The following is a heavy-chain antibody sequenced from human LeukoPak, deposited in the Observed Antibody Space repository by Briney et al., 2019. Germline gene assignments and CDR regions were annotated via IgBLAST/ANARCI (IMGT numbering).Heavy chain of an antibody. J-gene: IGHJ6*03. D-gene: IGHD2-8*01. CDR1: GFTVSSNY. CDR2: IYSGGST. CDR3: AKVFCSYGVCPMDV. Sequence: PGGSLRLSCAASGFTVSSNYMSWVRQAPGKGLEWVSVIYSGGSTYYADSVEGRFTISRDNSKNTVYLQMNSLRAEDTAVYYCAKVFCSYGVCPMDVWGKGTTVTVSS. V-gene: IGHV3-66*01.